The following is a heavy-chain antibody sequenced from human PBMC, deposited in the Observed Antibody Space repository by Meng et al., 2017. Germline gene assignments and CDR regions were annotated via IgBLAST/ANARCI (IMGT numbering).Heavy chain of an antibody. CDR2: IIPIFGTA. J-gene: IGHJ4*02. CDR3: ARDGVGATEGYFDY. V-gene: IGHV1-69*06. D-gene: IGHD1-26*01. Sequence: QGRLVQPGAEGKKPGSSAKVSCKASGGTFSSYAISWVRQAPGQGLEWMGGIIPIFGTANYAQKFQGRVTITADKSTSTAYMELSSLRSEDTAVYYCARDGVGATEGYFDYWGQGTLVTVSS. CDR1: GGTFSSYA.